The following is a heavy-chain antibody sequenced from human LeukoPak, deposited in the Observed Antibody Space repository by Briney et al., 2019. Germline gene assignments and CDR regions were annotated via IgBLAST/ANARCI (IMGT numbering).Heavy chain of an antibody. CDR3: ARGDDFWSGSVYYFDY. CDR2: INHSGST. CDR1: GGSFSGYY. Sequence: SETLSLTCAVYGGSFSGYYWSWIRQPPGKGLEWIGEINHSGSTNYNPSLKSRVTISVDTSKNQFSLKLSSVTAADTAVYYCARGDDFWSGSVYYFDYWGQGTLVTVSS. J-gene: IGHJ4*02. D-gene: IGHD3-3*01. V-gene: IGHV4-34*01.